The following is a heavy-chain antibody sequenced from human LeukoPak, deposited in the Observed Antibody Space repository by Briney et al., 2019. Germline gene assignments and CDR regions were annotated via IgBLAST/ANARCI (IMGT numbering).Heavy chain of an antibody. V-gene: IGHV4-39*07. CDR1: GGSISSSSYY. CDR3: AGCFGDPINYYYYNGMDV. Sequence: TSETLSLTCTVSGGSISSSSYYWGWIRQPPGKGLEWIGSIYYSGSTYYNPSLKSRVTISVDTSKNQFSLKLSSVTAADTAVYYCAGCFGDPINYYYYNGMDVWAQGTTFTVSS. CDR2: IYYSGST. D-gene: IGHD4-17*01. J-gene: IGHJ6*02.